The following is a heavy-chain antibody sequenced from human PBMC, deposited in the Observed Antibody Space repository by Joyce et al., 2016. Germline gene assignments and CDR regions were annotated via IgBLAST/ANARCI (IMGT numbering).Heavy chain of an antibody. Sequence: EVQLVESGGGLVKPGGSLRISCAASGFTFSTSSMSWFRRAPGKGREWVSAISSDSTYIFYADSVKGRFTVSRDNAKNSLYLQMNSLRPEDTAVFFCARGGIVYDYSMDLWGQGTTVTVSS. CDR3: ARGGIVYDYSMDL. J-gene: IGHJ6*02. D-gene: IGHD3-22*01. CDR1: GFTFSTSS. CDR2: ISSDSTYI. V-gene: IGHV3-21*02.